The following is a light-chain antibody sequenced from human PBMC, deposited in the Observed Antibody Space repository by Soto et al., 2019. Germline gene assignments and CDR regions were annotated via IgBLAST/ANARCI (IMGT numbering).Light chain of an antibody. CDR1: QSVISN. J-gene: IGKJ5*01. Sequence: EVVMTLSPATLCVSRGERATLSCWASQSVISNLAWYQQKPGQAPRPLIYGASARATGIPARFSGSGSGTDFTLTISRLEAEDFAVYYCQQHGDAPITFGQGTRLEIK. CDR3: QQHGDAPIT. V-gene: IGKV3-15*01. CDR2: GAS.